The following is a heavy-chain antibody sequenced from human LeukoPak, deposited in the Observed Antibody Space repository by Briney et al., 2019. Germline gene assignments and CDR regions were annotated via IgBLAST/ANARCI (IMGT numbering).Heavy chain of an antibody. CDR1: GFTFTSYA. V-gene: IGHV3-23*01. Sequence: GGSLRLSCAASGFTFTSYAMSCVRQAPGKGLEWVSGIRGSGGTTYYADSVKGRFTISRDNSKNTLYLQINSLRAEDTAIYYCVKDRADYDSDYFDYWGQGTLVTVSS. CDR3: VKDRADYDSDYFDY. D-gene: IGHD3-3*01. CDR2: IRGSGGTT. J-gene: IGHJ4*02.